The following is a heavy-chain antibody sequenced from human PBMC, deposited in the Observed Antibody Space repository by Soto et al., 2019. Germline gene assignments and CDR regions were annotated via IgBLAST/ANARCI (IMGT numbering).Heavy chain of an antibody. Sequence: EVQLVESGGGLVQPGGSLRLSCAASGFTVSSNYMSWVRQAPGKGLEWVLVIYSGGSTYYADSVKGRFTISRDNSKNTLYLQMNSLRAEDTAVYYCTITPQMAYYYYYYMDVWGKGTTVTVSS. CDR1: GFTVSSNY. J-gene: IGHJ6*03. CDR2: IYSGGST. D-gene: IGHD3-10*01. CDR3: TITPQMAYYYYYYMDV. V-gene: IGHV3-66*01.